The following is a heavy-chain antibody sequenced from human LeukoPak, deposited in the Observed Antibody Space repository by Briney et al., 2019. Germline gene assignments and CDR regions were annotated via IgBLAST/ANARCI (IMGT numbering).Heavy chain of an antibody. Sequence: GGSPRLSCAASGLTFANAWMNWVRQAPGKGLEWVSSISSSSSYIYYADSVKGRFTISRDNAKNSLYLQMNSLRAEDTAVYYCASYGDYMDVWGKGTTVTVSS. J-gene: IGHJ6*03. CDR2: ISSSSSYI. D-gene: IGHD4-17*01. CDR1: GLTFANAW. V-gene: IGHV3-21*01. CDR3: ASYGDYMDV.